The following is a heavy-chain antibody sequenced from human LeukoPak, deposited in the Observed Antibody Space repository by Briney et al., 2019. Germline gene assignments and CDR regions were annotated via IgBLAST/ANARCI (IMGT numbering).Heavy chain of an antibody. CDR1: VGSFSGYY. D-gene: IGHD5-24*01. CDR2: INHSGST. V-gene: IGHV4-34*01. J-gene: IGHJ2*01. CDR3: ARGRRDGYNGPWYLDL. Sequence: SETLSLTCAVYVGSFSGYYWSWIRQPPGKGLEWIGEINHSGSTNYNPSLKSRVTISVDTSKNQFSLMLSSVTAADTAVYFCARGRRDGYNGPWYLDLWGRGTLVTVSP.